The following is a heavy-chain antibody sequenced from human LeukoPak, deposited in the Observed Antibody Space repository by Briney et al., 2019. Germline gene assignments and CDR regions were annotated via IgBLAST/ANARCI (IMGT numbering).Heavy chain of an antibody. CDR3: ARLDSGDHGNIPH. V-gene: IGHV4-59*08. CDR2: IYHTGTT. Sequence: PSETLSLTCTVSGGSLSPYYWTWIRQPPGEGLEWIGYIYHTGTTRYNPSLNSRVTISVETSKNQFSLRLNSVTAADTAIYYCARLDSGDHGNIPHWGQGTLVTVSS. D-gene: IGHD1-26*01. CDR1: GGSLSPYY. J-gene: IGHJ1*01.